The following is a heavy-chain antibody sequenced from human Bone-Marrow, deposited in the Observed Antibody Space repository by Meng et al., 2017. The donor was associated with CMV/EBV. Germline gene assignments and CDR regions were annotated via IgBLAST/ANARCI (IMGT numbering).Heavy chain of an antibody. D-gene: IGHD3-10*01. CDR2: IYYSGST. CDR3: ARGGSGSRYYYYGMDL. J-gene: IGHJ6*02. CDR1: GDSISSYY. Sequence: GSLRLSCTVSGDSISSYYWSWIRQPPGKGLEWIGYIYYSGSTNYNPSLKSRVTISVDTSKNQFSLKLSSVTAADTAVYYCARGGSGSRYYYYGMDLWGQGTTVTVSS. V-gene: IGHV4-59*01.